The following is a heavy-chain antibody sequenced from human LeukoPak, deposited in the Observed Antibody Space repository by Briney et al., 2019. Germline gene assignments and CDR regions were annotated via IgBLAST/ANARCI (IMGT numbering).Heavy chain of an antibody. CDR3: ARDREAAAKGASRVDY. Sequence: GRSLRLSCAASGSTFSSYAMHWVRQAPGKGLEWVAVISYDGSNKYYADSVKGRFNISRDNSKNTLYLQMNSLRAEDTAVYYCARDREAAAKGASRVDYWGQGTLVTVSS. CDR1: GSTFSSYA. D-gene: IGHD6-13*01. J-gene: IGHJ4*02. V-gene: IGHV3-30-3*01. CDR2: ISYDGSNK.